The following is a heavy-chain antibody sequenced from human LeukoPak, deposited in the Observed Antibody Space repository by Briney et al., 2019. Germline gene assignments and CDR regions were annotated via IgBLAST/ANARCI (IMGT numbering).Heavy chain of an antibody. CDR3: VRGQTSLDNWFDP. CDR1: GFTFSNYG. V-gene: IGHV3-48*03. J-gene: IGHJ5*02. CDR2: IRPNDGTT. Sequence: GGSLRLSCEASGFTFSNYGMNWVRQAPGKGLEWISYIRPNDGTTHYADSVKGRFTISRDNAKSSLSLQMTSLRADDSAVYYCVRGQTSLDNWFDPWGQGTLVIVSS.